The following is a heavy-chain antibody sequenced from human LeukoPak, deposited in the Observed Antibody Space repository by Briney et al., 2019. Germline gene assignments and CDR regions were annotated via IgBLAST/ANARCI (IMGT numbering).Heavy chain of an antibody. CDR1: GFAFSSFT. J-gene: IGHJ4*02. CDR2: ISGSSSTV. CDR3: ARELAY. D-gene: IGHD6-6*01. Sequence: GGSLRLSCVASGFAFSSFTMNWVRQAPGKGLEGVSYISGSSSTVYYADSVKGRFTISRDNAKNPLFLQMNSLRAEDTAVYYCARELAYWGQGTLVTVSS. V-gene: IGHV3-48*01.